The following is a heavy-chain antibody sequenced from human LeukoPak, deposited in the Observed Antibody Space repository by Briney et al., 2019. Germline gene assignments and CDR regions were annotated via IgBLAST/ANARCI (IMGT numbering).Heavy chain of an antibody. J-gene: IGHJ4*02. CDR3: ARVLPRHYYDSSGYPF. Sequence: GGSLRLSCAASGFTFSDYYMRWIRQAPGKGLEGVSYISSSGSTIYYADSVKRRFTISRDNAKNSLFLQMNILRAEETAVYYCARVLPRHYYDSSGYPFWGQGTLVTVSS. V-gene: IGHV3-11*04. CDR1: GFTFSDYY. D-gene: IGHD3-22*01. CDR2: ISSSGSTI.